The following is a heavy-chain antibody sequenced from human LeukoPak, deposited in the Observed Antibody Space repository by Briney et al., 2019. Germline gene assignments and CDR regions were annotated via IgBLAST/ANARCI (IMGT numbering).Heavy chain of an antibody. J-gene: IGHJ4*02. CDR2: IYTSGST. CDR3: ARRYYDSDGYQIDY. V-gene: IGHV4-4*07. D-gene: IGHD3-22*01. Sequence: SETLSLTCTVSGGSISSYYWSWIRQPAGKGLEWIGRIYTSGSTNYNPSLKSRVTMSVDTSKNQFSLKLSSVTAADTAVYYCARRYYDSDGYQIDYWGQGTLVTVSS. CDR1: GGSISSYY.